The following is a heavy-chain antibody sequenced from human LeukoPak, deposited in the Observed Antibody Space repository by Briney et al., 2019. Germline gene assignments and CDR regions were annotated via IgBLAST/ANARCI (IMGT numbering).Heavy chain of an antibody. CDR3: ARDSGSASYYYYGMDV. CDR2: IYYSGST. V-gene: IGHV4-31*03. D-gene: IGHD1-26*01. J-gene: IGHJ6*02. Sequence: SETLSLTCTVSGGSINRSGYYWSWIRQHPGKGLEWIGYIYYSGSTYYNPSLKSRVTISVDTSKNQFSLKLSSVTAADTAVYYCARDSGSASYYYYGMDVRGQGTTVTVSS. CDR1: GGSINRSGYY.